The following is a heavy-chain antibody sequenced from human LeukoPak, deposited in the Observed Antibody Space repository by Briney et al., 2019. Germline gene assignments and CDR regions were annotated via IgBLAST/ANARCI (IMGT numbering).Heavy chain of an antibody. D-gene: IGHD4-11*01. V-gene: IGHV3-53*01. J-gene: IGHJ4*02. Sequence: GGSLRLSCAASGFPFSSNHMSWVRQAPGKGLESVSVIYSGGTTYYADSVKGRFTISRDNSKSTLYLQMNSLRAEDTAVYYCATPGPTEYFVYWGQGTLVTVSS. CDR3: ATPGPTEYFVY. CDR1: GFPFSSNH. CDR2: IYSGGTT.